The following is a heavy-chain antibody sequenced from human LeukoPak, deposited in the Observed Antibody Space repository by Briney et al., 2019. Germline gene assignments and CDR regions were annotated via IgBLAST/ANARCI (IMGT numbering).Heavy chain of an antibody. D-gene: IGHD2-2*01. J-gene: IGHJ2*01. CDR3: ARDRSLGYCSSTSCYAPNWYFDL. CDR1: GFTFSSYW. Sequence: HPGGALRLSCAASGFTFSSYWMSWVRQAPGKGLEWVANIKQDGSEKYYVDSVKGRFTISRDNAKNSLYLQINSLRAEDTAVYYCARDRSLGYCSSTSCYAPNWYFDLWGRGTLVTVSS. V-gene: IGHV3-7*03. CDR2: IKQDGSEK.